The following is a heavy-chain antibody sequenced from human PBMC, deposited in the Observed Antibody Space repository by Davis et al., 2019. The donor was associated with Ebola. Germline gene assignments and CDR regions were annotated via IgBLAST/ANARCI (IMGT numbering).Heavy chain of an antibody. V-gene: IGHV3-7*01. Sequence: GGSLRLSCAASGFTFSRYWMSWVRQAPGKGLEWVANIKTDGTEGYYADSVKGRFTISRDNAKNTLYLQMNSLRAEDTAVYYCARPIAVAGSWFDPWGQGTLVTVSS. J-gene: IGHJ5*02. CDR2: IKTDGTEG. D-gene: IGHD6-19*01. CDR3: ARPIAVAGSWFDP. CDR1: GFTFSRYW.